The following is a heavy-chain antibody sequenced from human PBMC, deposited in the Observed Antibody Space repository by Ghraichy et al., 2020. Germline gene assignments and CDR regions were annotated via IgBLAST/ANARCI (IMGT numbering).Heavy chain of an antibody. V-gene: IGHV3-30-3*01. CDR3: ASPKGPGNGMAV. CDR2: ISYDGTNK. Sequence: GGSLRLSCAASGFTFRSYTMHWIRQAPGKGLEWVAAISYDGTNKYHADSVKGRFSISRDNSKNTLYVQMNSLRPNDTAVYYCASPKGPGNGMAVWGQGTTVTVSS. D-gene: IGHD3-10*01. J-gene: IGHJ6*02. CDR1: GFTFRSYT.